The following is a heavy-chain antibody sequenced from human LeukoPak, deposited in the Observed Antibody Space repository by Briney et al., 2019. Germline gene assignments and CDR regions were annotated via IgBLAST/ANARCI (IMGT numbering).Heavy chain of an antibody. V-gene: IGHV3-30-3*01. CDR1: GFTFSSYA. CDR3: ARVHSTLHY. D-gene: IGHD6-13*01. CDR2: ISYDGSNK. Sequence: GRSLRLSCAASGFTFSSYAMHWVRQAPGKGLEWVAVISYDGSNKYYADSVKGRFTISRDNAKNSLYLQMNSLRAEDTAVYYCARVHSTLHYWGQGTLVTVSS. J-gene: IGHJ4*02.